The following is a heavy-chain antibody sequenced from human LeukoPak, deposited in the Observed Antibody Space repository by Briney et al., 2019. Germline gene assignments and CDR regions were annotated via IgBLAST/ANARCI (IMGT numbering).Heavy chain of an antibody. Sequence: SETLSLTYTVSGGSIISSSYYWGWIRQPPGKGLEWIGSIYYSGSIYYNPSLKSRVTISVDTSKNQFSLKLSSVTAADTAVYYCARHLARGYSYGYDYWGQGTLVTVSS. J-gene: IGHJ4*02. D-gene: IGHD5-18*01. V-gene: IGHV4-39*01. CDR1: GGSIISSSYY. CDR2: IYYSGSI. CDR3: ARHLARGYSYGYDY.